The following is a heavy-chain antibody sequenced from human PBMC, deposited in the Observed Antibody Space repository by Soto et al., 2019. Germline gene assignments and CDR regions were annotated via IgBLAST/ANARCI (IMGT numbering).Heavy chain of an antibody. CDR3: SRDVVVGAKDLNY. Sequence: GVSLRLSCAASGFTFSNYWMTWVRQAPGKGLEWVANIKEDGSEKHYVDSVKGRFTISRDNAKNSLYLQMNSLRVEDTAVYFCSRDVVVGAKDLNYWGQGAIVTVSX. J-gene: IGHJ4*02. V-gene: IGHV3-7*01. CDR2: IKEDGSEK. CDR1: GFTFSNYW. D-gene: IGHD2-15*01.